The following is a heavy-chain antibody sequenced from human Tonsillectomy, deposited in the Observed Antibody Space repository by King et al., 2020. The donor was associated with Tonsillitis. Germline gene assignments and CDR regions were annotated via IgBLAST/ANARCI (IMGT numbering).Heavy chain of an antibody. J-gene: IGHJ3*02. CDR1: GYTFTGYF. CDR3: ARDAFDI. V-gene: IGHV1-2*02. Sequence: QLVQSGAEVKKPGASVKVSCKASGYTFTGYFMHWVRQAPGQGLEWVGWINPNDGDTTYAQKFQGRVTMTRDTSISTAYMELSRLRSEDTAVYYCARDAFDIWGQGTMVTVSS. CDR2: INPNDGDT.